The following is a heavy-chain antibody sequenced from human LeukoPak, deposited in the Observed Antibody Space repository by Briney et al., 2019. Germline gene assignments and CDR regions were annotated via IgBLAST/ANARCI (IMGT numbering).Heavy chain of an antibody. V-gene: IGHV4-30-4*01. CDR2: IYYSGST. J-gene: IGHJ5*02. CDR1: GGSISSGDYD. Sequence: QTSQTLSLTCTVSGGSISSGDYDWSWIRQPPGKGLEWIGYIYYSGSTYYNPSLKSRVTISVDTSKNQFSLKLSSVTAADTAVYYCARDGWFGELFWFDPWGQGTLVTVSS. CDR3: ARDGWFGELFWFDP. D-gene: IGHD3-10*01.